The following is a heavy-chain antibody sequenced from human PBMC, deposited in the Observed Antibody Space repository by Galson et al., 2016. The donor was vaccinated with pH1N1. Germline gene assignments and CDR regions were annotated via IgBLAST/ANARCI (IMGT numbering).Heavy chain of an antibody. CDR3: AHAEGGGYDSEGIFYYFYGMDV. V-gene: IGHV2-5*02. Sequence: PALVKPTQTLTLTCTFSGLSLSTSGVGVGWIRQPPGKALEWLALIYWDDDKRYSPSLKSRLTITKDTSKNQVVLTMTNMDPLDTATYYCAHAEGGGYDSEGIFYYFYGMDVWGQGTTVTVSS. D-gene: IGHD5-12*01. CDR1: GLSLSTSGVG. CDR2: IYWDDDK. J-gene: IGHJ6*02.